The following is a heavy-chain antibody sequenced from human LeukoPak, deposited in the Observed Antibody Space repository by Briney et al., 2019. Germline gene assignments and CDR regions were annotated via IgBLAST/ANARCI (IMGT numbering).Heavy chain of an antibody. CDR1: GGSISSSTYF. Sequence: PSETLSLTCTVSGGSISSSTYFWDWIRQPPGKGLEWIGSIYHTGSTYYNPSLKSRVTISIDTSKNQFSLRLRSVTAADTAVYYCARRRRDCDFWSGYSQFDPWGQGTLVTVSS. CDR2: IYHTGST. J-gene: IGHJ5*02. V-gene: IGHV4-39*01. CDR3: ARRRRDCDFWSGYSQFDP. D-gene: IGHD3-3*01.